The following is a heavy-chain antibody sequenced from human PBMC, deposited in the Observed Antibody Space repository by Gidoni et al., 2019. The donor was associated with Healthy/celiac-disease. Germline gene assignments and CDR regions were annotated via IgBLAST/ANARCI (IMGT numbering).Heavy chain of an antibody. J-gene: IGHJ6*02. CDR3: AKDQKAGGYYYGMDV. V-gene: IGHV3-30*18. D-gene: IGHD3-10*01. Sequence: QVQLVESGGGVVQPGRSLRLSCAASGFPFSSYGMHWVRQAPGKGLEWVAVISYDGSNKYYADSVKGRFTISRDNSKNTLYLQMNSLRAEDTAVYYCAKDQKAGGYYYGMDVWGQGTTVTVSS. CDR2: ISYDGSNK. CDR1: GFPFSSYG.